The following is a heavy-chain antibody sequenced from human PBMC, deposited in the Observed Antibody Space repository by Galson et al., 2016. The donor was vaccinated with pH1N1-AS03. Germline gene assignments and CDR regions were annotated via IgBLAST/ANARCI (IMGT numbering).Heavy chain of an antibody. CDR2: ISGSGGST. CDR1: GFTFSKYA. CDR3: AKRPRSDDS. J-gene: IGHJ4*02. Sequence: SLRLSCAASGFTFSKYAMSWVRQAPGKGLEWVSSISGSGGSTFYADSVKGRFTISRDNSKNTLYLQLNSLRVEDTAIYYCAKRPRSDDSWGQGTLVTVSS. V-gene: IGHV3-23*01.